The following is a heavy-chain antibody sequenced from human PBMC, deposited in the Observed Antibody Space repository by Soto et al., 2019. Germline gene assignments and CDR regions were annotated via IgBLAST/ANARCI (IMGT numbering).Heavy chain of an antibody. J-gene: IGHJ4*02. CDR2: IYYSGST. Sequence: SETLSLTCTVSGGSISSGGYYWSWIRQHPGKGLEWIGYIYYSGSTYYNPSLKSRVTISVDTSKNQFSLKLSSVTAADTAVYYCARVLVETVAYFDYWGQGTLVTVSS. CDR3: ARVLVETVAYFDY. V-gene: IGHV4-31*03. D-gene: IGHD2-8*02. CDR1: GGSISSGGYY.